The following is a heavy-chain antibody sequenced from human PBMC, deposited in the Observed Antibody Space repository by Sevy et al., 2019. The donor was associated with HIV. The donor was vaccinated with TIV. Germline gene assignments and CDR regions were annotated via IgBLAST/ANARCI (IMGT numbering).Heavy chain of an antibody. CDR2: ISNDGNYK. Sequence: GGSLRISCTTSGFRFTTYGMHWVRQAPGKGLEWVAGISNDGNYKYHADSVKGRFTISRDNSMNLLYLEMTRLKLEDTAVYFCGKAVGSHLPGAPMAGTPWLDPWGQGSLVTVSS. CDR3: GKAVGSHLPGAPMAGTPWLDP. CDR1: GFRFTTYG. J-gene: IGHJ5*02. V-gene: IGHV3-30*18. D-gene: IGHD6-19*01.